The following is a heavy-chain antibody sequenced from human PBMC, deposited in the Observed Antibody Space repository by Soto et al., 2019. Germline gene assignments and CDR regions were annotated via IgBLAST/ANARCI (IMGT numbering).Heavy chain of an antibody. D-gene: IGHD2-2*01. V-gene: IGHV1-24*01. CDR3: ATWGQIVVVPAATYHAPRGRYFDL. CDR1: GYTLTELS. CDR2: FDPEDGET. J-gene: IGHJ2*01. Sequence: ASVKVYCKVSGYTLTELSMHWVRQAPGKGLEWMGGFDPEDGETIYAQKFQGRVTMTEDTSTDTAYMELSSLRSEDTAVYYCATWGQIVVVPAATYHAPRGRYFDLWGRGTLVTVSS.